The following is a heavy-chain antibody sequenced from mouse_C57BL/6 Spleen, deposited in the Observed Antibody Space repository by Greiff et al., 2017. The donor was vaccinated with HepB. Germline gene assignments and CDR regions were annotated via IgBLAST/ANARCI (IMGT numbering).Heavy chain of an antibody. CDR1: GYTFTGYW. J-gene: IGHJ4*01. Sequence: VQLQQSGAELMKPGASVKLSCKATGYTFTGYWIEWVKQRPGHGLEWIGELLPGSGSTNSNEKFKGKATFTADTSSNTAYMQLSSLTTEDSAIYYCARRVYYDYDGAMDYWGQGTSVTVSS. CDR2: LLPGSGST. V-gene: IGHV1-9*01. CDR3: ARRVYYDYDGAMDY. D-gene: IGHD2-4*01.